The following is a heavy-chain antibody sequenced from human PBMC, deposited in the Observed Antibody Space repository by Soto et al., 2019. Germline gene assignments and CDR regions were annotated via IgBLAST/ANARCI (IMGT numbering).Heavy chain of an antibody. D-gene: IGHD2-15*01. V-gene: IGHV4-30-2*01. CDR2: IYHSGST. J-gene: IGHJ4*02. CDR3: ARGQVVAAQH. CDR1: GGSISSGGYS. Sequence: QLQLQESGSGLVKPSQTLSLTCAVSGGSISSGGYSWSWIRQPPGKGLEWIGYIYHSGSTYYNPSRKSRVPISVDRSTNQFSLKLSSVTAADTAVYSCARGQVVAAQHWGQGTLVTVSS.